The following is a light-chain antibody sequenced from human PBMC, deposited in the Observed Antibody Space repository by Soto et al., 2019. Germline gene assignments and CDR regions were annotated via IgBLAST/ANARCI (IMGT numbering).Light chain of an antibody. V-gene: IGKV3-11*01. CDR3: QQRNVWPPIT. J-gene: IGKJ5*01. Sequence: EIVMTQSPATLSVSPGERATLSCRASQSVSINLAWYQQKPGQAPRLLIYDSTLRANGVPDRFGGSRSGTEFTLTINSLEPEDFAVYYCQQRNVWPPITFGQGTRLEIK. CDR1: QSVSIN. CDR2: DST.